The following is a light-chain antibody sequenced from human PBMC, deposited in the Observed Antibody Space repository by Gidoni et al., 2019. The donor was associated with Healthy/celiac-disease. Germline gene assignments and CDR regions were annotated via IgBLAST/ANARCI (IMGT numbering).Light chain of an antibody. CDR3: QQYGNFPLA. CDR1: QEISNY. CDR2: DAS. J-gene: IGKJ3*01. V-gene: IGKV1-33*01. Sequence: DIQMTQSPSSLSASVGDRATITCQAGQEISNYLNWYQQKPGKAPKLLIYDASNLETGVPSRFSGSGSGTDFTFTISSLQPEDIAIYYCQQYGNFPLAFGPGTKVDIK.